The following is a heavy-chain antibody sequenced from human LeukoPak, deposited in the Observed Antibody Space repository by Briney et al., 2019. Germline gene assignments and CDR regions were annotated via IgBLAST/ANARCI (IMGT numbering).Heavy chain of an antibody. Sequence: ETLSLTCTVSGVSISSYSWSWIRQSPGKGLEWIGYFYNSGSTSYNPSLKSRVTISVDTSENQFSLKLSSVTAADTAVYYCARHVYGDSFDYWGQGTLVTVSS. CDR3: ARHVYGDSFDY. D-gene: IGHD4-17*01. V-gene: IGHV4-59*08. CDR2: FYNSGST. CDR1: GVSISSYS. J-gene: IGHJ4*02.